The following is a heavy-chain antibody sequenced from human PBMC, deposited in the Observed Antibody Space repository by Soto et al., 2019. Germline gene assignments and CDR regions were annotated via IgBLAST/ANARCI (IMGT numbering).Heavy chain of an antibody. CDR3: AKDIVGYCSGGSCYSNAFDI. Sequence: EVQLLESGGGLVQPGRSLRLSCAASGFTFDDYAMHWVRQAPGKGLEWVSGISWNSGSIGYADSVKGRFTISRDNAKNSLYLQMNSLRAEDTALYYCAKDIVGYCSGGSCYSNAFDIWGQGTMVTVSS. J-gene: IGHJ3*02. CDR1: GFTFDDYA. V-gene: IGHV3-9*01. CDR2: ISWNSGSI. D-gene: IGHD2-15*01.